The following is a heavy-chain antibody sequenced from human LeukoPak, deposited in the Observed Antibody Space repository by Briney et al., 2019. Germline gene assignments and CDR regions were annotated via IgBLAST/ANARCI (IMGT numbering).Heavy chain of an antibody. V-gene: IGHV4-4*02. Sequence: NPSGTLSLTCAVSGGSISSSNWWSWVRQPPGKGLEWIGEIYHSGSTNYNPSLKSRVTISVDKSKNQFSLKLSSVTAADTAVYYCARGVYDFWSGYYRVNAFDIWGQGTMVTVSS. D-gene: IGHD3-3*01. CDR2: IYHSGST. J-gene: IGHJ3*02. CDR1: GGSISSSNW. CDR3: ARGVYDFWSGYYRVNAFDI.